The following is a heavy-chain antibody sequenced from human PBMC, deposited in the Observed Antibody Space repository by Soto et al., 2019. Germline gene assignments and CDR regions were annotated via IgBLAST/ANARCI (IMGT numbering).Heavy chain of an antibody. CDR3: ARDNVYGDYEGYGWFDP. V-gene: IGHV4-4*07. J-gene: IGHJ5*02. CDR2: IYTSGST. Sequence: SDTLSLTCTVSGGSISSYYWSWIRQPAGKGLEWIGRIYTSGSTNYNPSLKSRVTMSVDTSKNQFSLKLSSVTAADTAVYYCARDNVYGDYEGYGWFDPWGQGTLVTVSS. D-gene: IGHD4-17*01. CDR1: GGSISSYY.